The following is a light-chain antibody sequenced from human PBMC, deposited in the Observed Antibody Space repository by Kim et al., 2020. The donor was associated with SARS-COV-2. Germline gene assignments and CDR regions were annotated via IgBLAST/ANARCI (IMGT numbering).Light chain of an antibody. CDR3: QSYDSSNWV. Sequence: GNTVTISCTRSGCSIASNYVQWYQQRPGSAPTTVIYEDNQRPSGVPDRFSGAIDSSSNTASLTISGLKTENEADYYCQSYDSSNWVFGGGTKLTVL. CDR1: GCSIASNY. V-gene: IGLV6-57*03. CDR2: EDN. J-gene: IGLJ3*02.